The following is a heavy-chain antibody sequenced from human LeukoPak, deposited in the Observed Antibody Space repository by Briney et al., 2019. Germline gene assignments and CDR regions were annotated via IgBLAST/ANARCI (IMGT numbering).Heavy chain of an antibody. J-gene: IGHJ4*02. CDR2: ISGSGGST. CDR3: AKDLDVGSSSGYPDRDY. CDR1: GFTFSSYA. D-gene: IGHD3-22*01. Sequence: GGSLRLSCAASGFTFSSYAMSWVRLAPGKGLEWVSAISGSGGSTYYADSVKGRFTISRDNSKNTLYLQMNSLRAEDTAVYYCAKDLDVGSSSGYPDRDYWGQGTLVTVSS. V-gene: IGHV3-23*01.